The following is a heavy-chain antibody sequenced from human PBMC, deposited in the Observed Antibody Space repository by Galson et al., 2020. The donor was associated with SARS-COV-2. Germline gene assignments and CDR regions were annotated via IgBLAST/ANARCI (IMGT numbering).Heavy chain of an antibody. Sequence: SETLSLTCTVSGGTISSYYWSWIRQPPGKGLEWIGYIYYSGSTNYNPSLKSRLTISVDTSKNQFSLKLSSVTAADTAVYYCARDRGSGYDYVWGSYLYGMDVWGQGTTVTVSS. J-gene: IGHJ6*02. CDR3: ARDRGSGYDYVWGSYLYGMDV. D-gene: IGHD3-16*02. CDR1: GGTISSYY. V-gene: IGHV4-59*13. CDR2: IYYSGST.